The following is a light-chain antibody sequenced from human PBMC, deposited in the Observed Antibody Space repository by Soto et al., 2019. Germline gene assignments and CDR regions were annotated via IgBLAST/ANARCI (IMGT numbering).Light chain of an antibody. V-gene: IGKV3-15*01. J-gene: IGKJ5*01. Sequence: EIVMTQSPATLSVSPGERATLSCRASQIVSSNLAWHQQKPGQAPRILMYDASTRATGSSARFSGSGSGTEFTLTISSLQSEDFAVYSCQQYHNWPITFGQGTRLEIK. CDR3: QQYHNWPIT. CDR2: DAS. CDR1: QIVSSN.